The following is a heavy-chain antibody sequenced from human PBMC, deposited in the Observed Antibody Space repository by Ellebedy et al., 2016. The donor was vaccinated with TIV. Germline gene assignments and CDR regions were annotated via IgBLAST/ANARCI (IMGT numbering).Heavy chain of an antibody. CDR2: MNPNSGNT. J-gene: IGHJ6*02. CDR3: ARDPLYCSGGSCYHYYYGMDV. D-gene: IGHD2-15*01. Sequence: ASVKVSXXASGYTFTSYDINWVRQATGQGLEWMGWMNPNSGNTGYAPKFQGRVTMTRDTSITTAYMELSSLRSEDTAVYYCARDPLYCSGGSCYHYYYGMDVWGQGTTVTVSS. V-gene: IGHV1-8*01. CDR1: GYTFTSYD.